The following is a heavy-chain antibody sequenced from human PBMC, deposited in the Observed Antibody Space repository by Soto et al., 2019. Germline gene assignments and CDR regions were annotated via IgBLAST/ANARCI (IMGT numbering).Heavy chain of an antibody. CDR3: ARDQGASYGLYYFDY. D-gene: IGHD5-18*01. CDR2: VSAGGTGT. J-gene: IGHJ4*02. CDR1: GFTFRSYA. V-gene: IGHV3-23*01. Sequence: GGSLRLSCAASGFTFRSYAMSWVRQAPGKGLEWVSAVSAGGTGTYYSDSVKGRFTISRDNSKNTLYLQMNSLRAEDTALYYCARDQGASYGLYYFDYWGQGTLVTVSS.